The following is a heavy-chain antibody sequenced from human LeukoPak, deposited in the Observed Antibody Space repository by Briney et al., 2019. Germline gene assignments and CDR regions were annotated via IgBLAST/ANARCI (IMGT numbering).Heavy chain of an antibody. D-gene: IGHD3-16*01. J-gene: IGHJ4*02. Sequence: GGSLRLSCAASGFAFSSYAMSWVRRAPGKGLVWVSRIKSDGSSTSYAESVKGRFTISRDNAKNTVYVDMNSLRDEDTAVYYCARGGRYAYFLDYWGQGTLVTVSS. CDR3: ARGGRYAYFLDY. CDR1: GFAFSSYA. CDR2: IKSDGSST. V-gene: IGHV3-74*01.